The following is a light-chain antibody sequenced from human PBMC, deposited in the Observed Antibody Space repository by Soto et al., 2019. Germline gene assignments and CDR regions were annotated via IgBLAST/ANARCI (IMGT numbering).Light chain of an antibody. CDR1: QTITSGQ. V-gene: IGKV3-20*01. J-gene: IGKJ2*01. CDR2: LIS. Sequence: EIVLTQFPGTLSLSPGERATLSCRASQTITSGQLGWYQQKPGQAPRLLIYLISSRATGIPDRFSGSGSETDFTLTISGLEPEDIAIYYCQHDGSSFGQGTKVEI. CDR3: QHDGSS.